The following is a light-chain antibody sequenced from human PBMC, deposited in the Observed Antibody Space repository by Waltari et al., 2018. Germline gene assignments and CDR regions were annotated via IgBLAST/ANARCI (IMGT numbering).Light chain of an antibody. CDR3: CSYASSSPRLI. CDR1: YRNVGSYDL. J-gene: IGLJ2*01. CDR2: EVL. Sequence: QSALTQPASVSGSLGQSIRISCRGTYRNVGSYDLVSWYHQRPGEAPKLLIYEVLKRPSGISNRFSGSKSGNAASLTISALQPEDEGTYYCCSYASSSPRLIFGGGTELSVL. V-gene: IGLV2-23*02.